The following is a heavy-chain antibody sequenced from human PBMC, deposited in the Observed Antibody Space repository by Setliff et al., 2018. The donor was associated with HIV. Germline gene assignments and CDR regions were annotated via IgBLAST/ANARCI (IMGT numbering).Heavy chain of an antibody. D-gene: IGHD3-22*01. J-gene: IGHJ6*03. CDR2: IYYSGST. V-gene: IGHV4-31*03. Sequence: PSETLSLTCTVSGDSVSSGGFYWSWIRQHPGKGLEWIGYIYYSGSTYLNPSLKSRVTILVDTSKNQFSLKLSSVTAADTAVYYCARHLYYYDNNGYLQPYYYMDVWGKGTTVTVSS. CDR1: GDSVSSGGFY. CDR3: ARHLYYYDNNGYLQPYYYMDV.